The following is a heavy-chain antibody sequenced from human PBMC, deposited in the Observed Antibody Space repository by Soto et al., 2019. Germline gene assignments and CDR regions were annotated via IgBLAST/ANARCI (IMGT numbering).Heavy chain of an antibody. CDR3: ARGGGYDSFDY. D-gene: IGHD5-12*01. CDR2: ISHLEST. Sequence: PSETLSLTCTVSGGSISSGGYYWSWIRQHPGKGLEWIGYISHLESTYFHPSFKSRLTMSIDRTRNQFSRKLSSVTAADMAVYYCARGGGYDSFDYWGQGVLVTVSS. J-gene: IGHJ4*02. V-gene: IGHV4-30-2*01. CDR1: GGSISSGGYY.